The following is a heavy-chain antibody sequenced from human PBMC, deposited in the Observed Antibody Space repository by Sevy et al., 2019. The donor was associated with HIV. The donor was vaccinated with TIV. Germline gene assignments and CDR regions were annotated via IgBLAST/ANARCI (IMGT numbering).Heavy chain of an antibody. J-gene: IGHJ4*02. CDR1: GFTVSSNY. V-gene: IGHV3-53*01. CDR3: ARATTSWSYFDY. D-gene: IGHD2-2*01. Sequence: GGSLRLSCAASGFTVSSNYMSWVRQAPGKGLEWVSIIYSGGSTYYADSVKGRFTISRDNSKNSRYLQMNSLRAGDTAVFYCARATTSWSYFDYWGQGTLVTVSS. CDR2: IYSGGST.